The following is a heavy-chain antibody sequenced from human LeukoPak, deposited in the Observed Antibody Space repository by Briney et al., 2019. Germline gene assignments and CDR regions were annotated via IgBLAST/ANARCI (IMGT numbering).Heavy chain of an antibody. Sequence: ASVKVSCKASGYTFTSYDINWVRQATGQGLEWMGWMNPNSGNTGYAQKFQGRVTMTRNTSISTAYMELSSLRSEDTAVYYCARGLAFGPRVPQQWLQSSSYYFDYWGQGTLVTVSS. J-gene: IGHJ4*02. CDR2: MNPNSGNT. V-gene: IGHV1-8*01. CDR3: ARGLAFGPRVPQQWLQSSSYYFDY. CDR1: GYTFTSYD. D-gene: IGHD5-24*01.